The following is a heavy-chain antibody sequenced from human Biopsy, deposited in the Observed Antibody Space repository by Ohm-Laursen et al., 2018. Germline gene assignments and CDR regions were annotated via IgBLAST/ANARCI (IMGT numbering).Heavy chain of an antibody. CDR2: VFHGGST. CDR1: GQSLSSVYY. CDR3: VRKRANDAFDI. Sequence: TLSLTCVVSGQSLSSVYYWAWIRQPPGKGLEWIGNVFHGGSTDYNPSLMSRVTISTDASKSQFFLSLTSVTAADTAVYYCVRKRANDAFDIWGQGTRVTVSS. V-gene: IGHV4-38-2*01. J-gene: IGHJ3*02.